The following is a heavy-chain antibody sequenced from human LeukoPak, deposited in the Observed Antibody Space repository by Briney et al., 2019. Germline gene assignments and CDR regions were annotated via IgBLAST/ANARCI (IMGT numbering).Heavy chain of an antibody. J-gene: IGHJ6*03. CDR1: GASFSDVY. CDR3: ARASYYYNMDV. Sequence: SETLSLTCSVSGASFSDVYWTWIRQPPGQGLEWIGFIQYNGGNNDNSSLSSRVAVSLDTSKNQVALSLKSVTAADTATYYCARASYYYNMDVWGRATRVTVSS. CDR2: IQYNGGN. V-gene: IGHV4-59*01.